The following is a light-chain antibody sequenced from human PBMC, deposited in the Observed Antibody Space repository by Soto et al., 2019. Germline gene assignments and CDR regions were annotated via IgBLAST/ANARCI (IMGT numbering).Light chain of an antibody. Sequence: EIVLTQSPATLSLSPGERATLSCRASQSVSSYLAWYQQKPGQAPRLLIYDASNRATGIPARFSGSGSGTDFTLTISSLEPEDFAFYYWQQRSNWLFTFGGGTQVEIK. J-gene: IGKJ4*01. CDR2: DAS. V-gene: IGKV3-11*01. CDR3: QQRSNWLFT. CDR1: QSVSSY.